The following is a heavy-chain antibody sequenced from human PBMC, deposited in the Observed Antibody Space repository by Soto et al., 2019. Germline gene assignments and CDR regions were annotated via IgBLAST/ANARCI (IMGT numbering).Heavy chain of an antibody. V-gene: IGHV4-4*02. CDR1: GGSISSGNW. D-gene: IGHD3-10*01. CDR2: IYHTGST. Sequence: PSETLSLTCAVSGGSISSGNWWSWVRQPPGKGLEWIGQIYHTGSTYYNPPLKSRATISVDRSKNQFSLKLSSVTAADTAVYYCARGYFGSGSYPNWGQGTLVTVSS. CDR3: ARGYFGSGSYPN. J-gene: IGHJ4*02.